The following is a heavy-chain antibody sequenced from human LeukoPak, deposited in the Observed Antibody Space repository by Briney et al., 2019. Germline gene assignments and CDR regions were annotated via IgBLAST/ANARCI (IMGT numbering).Heavy chain of an antibody. D-gene: IGHD6-19*01. CDR3: ARGPGIAVAGRRGYYYYYYMDG. J-gene: IGHJ6*03. V-gene: IGHV3-48*01. CDR1: GVTFSSYS. Sequence: GGSLRLSCAASGVTFSSYSMNWVRQAPGEGLEWVSYISSSSSTIYYADSVKGGFTISRDNAKNSLYLQMNSLRAEDTAVYYCARGPGIAVAGRRGYYYYYYMDGWGEGTTVTVSS. CDR2: ISSSSSTI.